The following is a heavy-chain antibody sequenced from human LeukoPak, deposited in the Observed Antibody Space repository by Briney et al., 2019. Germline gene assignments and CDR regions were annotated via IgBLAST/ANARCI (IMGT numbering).Heavy chain of an antibody. Sequence: ASVKLFCKAFGYTFTSNYMHWARRAPGQGPEGMVEISPSGCSTTYAQKFQGRVPLNRHMSTSTDYLELSSLRSEDTGVYYCARDNSVRDEAWWFNPWGQGTLVTVSS. D-gene: IGHD5-24*01. V-gene: IGHV1-46*01. J-gene: IGHJ5*02. CDR3: ARDNSVRDEAWWFNP. CDR1: GYTFTSNY. CDR2: ISPSGCST.